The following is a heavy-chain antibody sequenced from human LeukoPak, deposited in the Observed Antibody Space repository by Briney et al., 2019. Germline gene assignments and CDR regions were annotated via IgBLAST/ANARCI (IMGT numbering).Heavy chain of an antibody. CDR2: IYYSGST. J-gene: IGHJ4*02. D-gene: IGHD3-22*01. V-gene: IGHV4-59*01. CDR3: ARAYHDSSGYSFDY. Sequence: SETLSLTCTVSGGSISSYYWSWIRQPPGKGLEWIGYIYYSGSTNYNPSLKSRVTISVDTSKNQFSLKLSSVTAADTAVYYCARAYHDSSGYSFDYWGQGTLVTVSS. CDR1: GGSISSYY.